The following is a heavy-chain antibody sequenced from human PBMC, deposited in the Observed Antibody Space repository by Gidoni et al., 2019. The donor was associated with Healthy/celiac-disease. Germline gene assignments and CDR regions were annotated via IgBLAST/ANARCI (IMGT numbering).Heavy chain of an antibody. CDR1: GFTFTSSA. CDR2: IVVGSGNT. V-gene: IGHV1-58*01. Sequence: QMQLVQSGPEVQKPGTSVKVSCKASGFTFTSSAVQWVRQARGQRLEWIGWIVVGSGNTNYAQKFQERVTITRDMSTSTAYMELSSLRSEDTAVYYCAADRTHDYGDYDAFDIWGQGTMVTVSS. CDR3: AADRTHDYGDYDAFDI. D-gene: IGHD4-17*01. J-gene: IGHJ3*02.